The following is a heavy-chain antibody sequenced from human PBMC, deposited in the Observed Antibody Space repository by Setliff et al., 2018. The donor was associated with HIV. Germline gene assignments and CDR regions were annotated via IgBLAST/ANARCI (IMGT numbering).Heavy chain of an antibody. CDR2: ISAGTGNP. V-gene: IGHV7-4-1*02. CDR3: ARDRRVGSYDY. J-gene: IGHJ4*02. CDR1: GYTFTSYA. D-gene: IGHD1-26*01. Sequence: ASVKVSCKASGYTFTSYAMNWVRQAPGQGLEWMGYISAGTGNPTYAQGFTGRFVFYWDTSVRTAYLQINSLEAEDTTVYYCARDRRVGSYDYWGQGALVTVSS.